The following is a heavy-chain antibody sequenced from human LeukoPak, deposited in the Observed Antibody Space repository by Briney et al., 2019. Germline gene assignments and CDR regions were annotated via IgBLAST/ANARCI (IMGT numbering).Heavy chain of an antibody. Sequence: GESLKISCKGSGYSFTTYWIGWVRQMPGKGLEWMGIIWPSDSDTRYSPSFQGQVTISADKSISTAYLQWSSLKASDTAMYYCTRHFGYSGYDGDYWGQGTLVTVSS. J-gene: IGHJ4*02. CDR1: GYSFTTYW. CDR2: IWPSDSDT. D-gene: IGHD5-12*01. V-gene: IGHV5-51*01. CDR3: TRHFGYSGYDGDY.